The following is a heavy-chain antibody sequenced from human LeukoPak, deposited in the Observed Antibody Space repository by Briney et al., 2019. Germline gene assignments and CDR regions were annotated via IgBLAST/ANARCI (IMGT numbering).Heavy chain of an antibody. CDR3: AKDGVEMATMRGFFDY. CDR2: IGGSGIRT. D-gene: IGHD5-24*01. V-gene: IGHV3-23*01. CDR1: GFTFTTYG. Sequence: GGSLRLSCSASGFTFTTYGMNWVRQARGKGLEWVSGIGGSGIRTYYADSVKGRFTISRDNSKNTLYLQMNSLRAEDTAVYYCAKDGVEMATMRGFFDYWGQGTLVTVSS. J-gene: IGHJ4*02.